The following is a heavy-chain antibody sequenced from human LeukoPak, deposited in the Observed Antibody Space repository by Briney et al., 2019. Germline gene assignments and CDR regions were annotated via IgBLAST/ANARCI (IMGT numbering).Heavy chain of an antibody. CDR3: ARADYGDCR. CDR2: INTDGSST. V-gene: IGHV3-74*01. CDR1: GFTFSSYG. J-gene: IGHJ4*02. D-gene: IGHD4-17*01. Sequence: GGSLRLSCAASGFTFSSYGMHWVRQAPGKGLVWISRINTDGSSTSYADAVKGRFTISRDNAKNKLYLQMNRLRAEDTAVYYCARADYGDCRWGQGTLVTVSS.